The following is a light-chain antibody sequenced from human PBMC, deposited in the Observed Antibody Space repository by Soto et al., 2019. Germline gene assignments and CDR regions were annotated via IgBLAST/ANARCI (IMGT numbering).Light chain of an antibody. CDR1: QSIVNY. J-gene: IGKJ2*01. Sequence: IPMTQSPSSLSTSVGDRVTITCRSNQSIVNYVNWYQHKPGRAPKLLISGASTLQNAVPSRFSGSGSGTDFVLTINTLQAEDFATYYCQQSFSTPPSFGQGTKLEIK. CDR3: QQSFSTPPS. V-gene: IGKV1-39*01. CDR2: GAS.